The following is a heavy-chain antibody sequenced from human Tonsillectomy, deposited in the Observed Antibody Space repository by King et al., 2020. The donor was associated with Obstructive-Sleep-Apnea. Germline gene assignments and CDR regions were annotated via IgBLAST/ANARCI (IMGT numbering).Heavy chain of an antibody. Sequence: VQLQESGPGLVKPSETLSLTCTVSGYSISSAYYWGWIRQSPGKGLEWIGNIYHSGSIYSNPSLRRRLTMSLDTSKNQVSLNLSSVTAADTAVYYCVRDPIFLHWYFDLWGRGTLVIVSS. J-gene: IGHJ2*01. D-gene: IGHD2-21*01. V-gene: IGHV4-38-2*02. CDR1: GYSISSAYY. CDR2: IYHSGSI. CDR3: VRDPIFLHWYFDL.